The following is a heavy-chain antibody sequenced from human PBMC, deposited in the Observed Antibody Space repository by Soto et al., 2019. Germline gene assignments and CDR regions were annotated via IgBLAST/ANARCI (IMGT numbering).Heavy chain of an antibody. V-gene: IGHV1-8*01. Sequence: GGSVKGSCKASGYTLTSYDINWVGQATGQGLERMGWMNPNSGNTGYAQKFQGRVTMTRNTSISTAYMELSSLRSEDTAVYYCARLSIRSGYDYWGQGTLVTVSS. J-gene: IGHJ4*02. CDR2: MNPNSGNT. D-gene: IGHD5-12*01. CDR3: ARLSIRSGYDY. CDR1: GYTLTSYD.